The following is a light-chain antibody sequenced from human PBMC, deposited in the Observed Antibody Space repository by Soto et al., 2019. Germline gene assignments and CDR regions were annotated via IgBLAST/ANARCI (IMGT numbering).Light chain of an antibody. CDR2: EAS. CDR3: CSYAGSVTVP. J-gene: IGLJ2*01. Sequence: QSALTQPASVSGSPGQSITISCTGTSSDVGSYNLVSWYQVYPGKAPKVIIYEASKRPSGVSDRFSGSKSGNTTSLTISDLQAEDEALYYCCSYAGSVTVPFGGGTKVTVL. V-gene: IGLV2-23*02. CDR1: SSDVGSYNL.